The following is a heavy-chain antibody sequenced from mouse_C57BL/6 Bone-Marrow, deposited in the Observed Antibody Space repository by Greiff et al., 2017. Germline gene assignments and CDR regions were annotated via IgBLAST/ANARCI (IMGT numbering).Heavy chain of an antibody. CDR2: IYPGNGDT. CDR3: VREGLWLDYAMDY. D-gene: IGHD2-2*01. Sequence: LQQSGAELVRPGASVKMSCKASGYTFTSYNMHWVKQTPRQGLEWIGAIYPGNGDTSYNQKFKGKATLTVDKASSPAYLQLSSLTSEDSAVNFCVREGLWLDYAMDYWGQGTSVTVSS. J-gene: IGHJ4*01. V-gene: IGHV1-12*01. CDR1: GYTFTSYN.